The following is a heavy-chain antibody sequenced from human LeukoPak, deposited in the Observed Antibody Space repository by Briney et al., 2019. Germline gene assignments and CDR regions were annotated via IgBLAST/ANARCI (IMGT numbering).Heavy chain of an antibody. CDR1: GFTFSGSA. CDR3: ARGGRRSSSWDVDY. D-gene: IGHD6-13*01. V-gene: IGHV3-73*01. CDR2: IRSKANSYAT. Sequence: PGGSLRLSCAASGFTFSGSAMHWVRQASGKGLEWVGRIRSKANSYATAYAASVKGRFTISRDDSKNTAYLQMNSLRAEDTAVYYCARGGRRSSSWDVDYWGQGTLVTVSS. J-gene: IGHJ4*02.